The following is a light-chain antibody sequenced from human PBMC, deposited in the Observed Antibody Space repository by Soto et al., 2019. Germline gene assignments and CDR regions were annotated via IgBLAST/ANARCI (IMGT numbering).Light chain of an antibody. CDR2: DAS. Sequence: EIVFTQFPTTLALSPGERATLSCRASQSVSSYLAWYQQKPGQAPRLLIYDASNRATGIPARFSGSGSGTDFTLTISSLEPEDFAVYYCQQRSNWPEITFGQGTRLEIK. CDR3: QQRSNWPEIT. J-gene: IGKJ5*01. V-gene: IGKV3-11*01. CDR1: QSVSSY.